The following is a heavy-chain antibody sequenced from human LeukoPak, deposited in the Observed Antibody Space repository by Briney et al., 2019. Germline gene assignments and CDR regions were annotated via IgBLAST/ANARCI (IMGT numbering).Heavy chain of an antibody. CDR3: ARPPPLYSSSWHPFNY. J-gene: IGHJ4*02. CDR2: ISTYNGNT. Sequence: ASVKVSCKASGYTFINYGISWVRQAPGQGLEWMGWISTYNGNTNYAQKLQGRVTMTTDTSTDTAYMELRSLRSDDTAVYYCARPPPLYSSSWHPFNYWGQGILVTVSS. D-gene: IGHD6-13*01. CDR1: GYTFINYG. V-gene: IGHV1-18*01.